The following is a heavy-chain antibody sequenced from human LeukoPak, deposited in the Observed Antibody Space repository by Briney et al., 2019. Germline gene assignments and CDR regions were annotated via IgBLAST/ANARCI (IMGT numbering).Heavy chain of an antibody. CDR3: ARADSGYALNWFDP. J-gene: IGHJ5*01. D-gene: IGHD5-12*01. Sequence: GSVKVSCKASGYTFTGYYMHWVRQAPGQGLEWMGWINPNSGGTNYAQKFQGRVTMTRDTSISTAYMELSRLRSDDTAVYYCARADSGYALNWFDPWGQGTTVTVSS. V-gene: IGHV1-2*02. CDR1: GYTFTGYY. CDR2: INPNSGGT.